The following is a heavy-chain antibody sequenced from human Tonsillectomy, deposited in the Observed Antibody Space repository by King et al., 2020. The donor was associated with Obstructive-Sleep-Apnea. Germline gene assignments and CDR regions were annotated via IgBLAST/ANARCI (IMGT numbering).Heavy chain of an antibody. V-gene: IGHV3-21*06. CDR1: GFIFDSYS. D-gene: IGHD3-10*01. J-gene: IGHJ3*02. Sequence: EVQLVESGGGLVKPGGSLRLSCAASGFIFDSYSVHWVRQAPGKGLEWVSSISSSSRYIYYAESVKGRFTISRDNAKNSLYLQMNSLRAEDTAVYFCVRNVCELGYAFDIWGQGTMVTVSS. CDR3: VRNVCELGYAFDI. CDR2: ISSSSRYI.